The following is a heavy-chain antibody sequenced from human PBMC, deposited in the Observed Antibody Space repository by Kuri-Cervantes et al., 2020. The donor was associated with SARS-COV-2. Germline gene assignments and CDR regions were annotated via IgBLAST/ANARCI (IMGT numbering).Heavy chain of an antibody. D-gene: IGHD4-11*01. CDR3: ATFYSNYGGGFDY. CDR2: ISSSGSTI. J-gene: IGHJ4*02. V-gene: IGHV3-11*04. CDR1: GFTFSDYC. Sequence: GESLKISCAASGFTFSDYCMSWIRQAPGKGLEWVSYISSSGSTIYYADSVKGRFTIPRDNSKNTLYLQMNSLRAEDTAVYYCATFYSNYGGGFDYWGQGTLVTVSS.